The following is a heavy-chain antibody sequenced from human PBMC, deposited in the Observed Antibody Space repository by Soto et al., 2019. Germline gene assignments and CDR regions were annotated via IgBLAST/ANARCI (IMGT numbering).Heavy chain of an antibody. CDR2: MNPDSGKT. CDR3: AIYTSSFSYSDF. J-gene: IGHJ4*02. Sequence: QVQLEQSGAEVKKPGASVKVSCKASGYKFTNHDINWVRQASGQGLEWMGWMNPDSGKTEYVRKFQDRVTFTRDTASNTAYMELSGLRAEDTAIYFCAIYTSSFSYSDFWGQGTLVTVS. CDR1: GYKFTNHD. V-gene: IGHV1-8*01. D-gene: IGHD3-16*01.